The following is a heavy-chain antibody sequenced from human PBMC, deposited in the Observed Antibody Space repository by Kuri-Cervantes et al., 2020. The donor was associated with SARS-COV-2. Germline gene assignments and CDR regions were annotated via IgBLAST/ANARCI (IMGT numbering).Heavy chain of an antibody. Sequence: GGSLRLSCAASGFTFSNAWMNGVRQAPGKGLEWVGRIKSKTDGETTDYAAPVKGRFTISRDDSKNTLYLQMNSLKTEDTAVYYCTTEIPDFDYWGQGTLVTVSS. D-gene: IGHD1-14*01. CDR3: TTEIPDFDY. CDR2: IKSKTDGETT. CDR1: GFTFSNAW. V-gene: IGHV3-15*07. J-gene: IGHJ4*02.